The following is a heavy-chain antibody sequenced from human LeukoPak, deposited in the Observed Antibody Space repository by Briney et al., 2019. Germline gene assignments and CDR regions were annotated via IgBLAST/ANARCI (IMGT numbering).Heavy chain of an antibody. D-gene: IGHD3-22*01. CDR3: ARGQLADSY. J-gene: IGHJ4*02. Sequence: PGGSLRLPCAASGFTFTTYWMSWIRQTPGKGLEWAAKIKPDGSEKSYVDSVKGRFTISRDNAKNSVFLQMDSLRVEDTALYYCARGQLADSYWGQGALVTVSS. V-gene: IGHV3-7*01. CDR1: GFTFTTYW. CDR2: IKPDGSEK.